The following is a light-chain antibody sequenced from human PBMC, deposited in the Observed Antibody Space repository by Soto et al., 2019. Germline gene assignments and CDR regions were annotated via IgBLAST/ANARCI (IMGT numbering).Light chain of an antibody. CDR3: QHYNIWPPWT. CDR2: GAS. Sequence: EIVMTQSPATLSVSPGERATLSCRASQSVSSNLAWYQQKPGQAPRLLIYGASTRATGIPARFSGRGSGTQFTLIISSLQSEDFAVYYCQHYNIWPPWTFGQGTKVEIK. V-gene: IGKV3-15*01. J-gene: IGKJ1*01. CDR1: QSVSSN.